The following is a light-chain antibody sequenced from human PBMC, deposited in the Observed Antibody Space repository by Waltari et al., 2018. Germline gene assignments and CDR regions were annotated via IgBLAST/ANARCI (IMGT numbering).Light chain of an antibody. CDR1: SSNIGAGYY. CDR3: QSYDTTLRGSI. Sequence: QSVLTQPPSLSGAPGQRVTFSCTGSSSNIGAGYYVHWYQQLPGTAPKLLIYDNDNRPSGVPDRFSGSKSGTSASLAITGLQAEDEADYYCQSYDTTLRGSIFGGWTKLTVL. J-gene: IGLJ2*01. V-gene: IGLV1-40*01. CDR2: DND.